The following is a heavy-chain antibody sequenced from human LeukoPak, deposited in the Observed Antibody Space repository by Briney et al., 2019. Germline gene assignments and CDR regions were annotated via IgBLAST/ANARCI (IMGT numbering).Heavy chain of an antibody. J-gene: IGHJ4*02. CDR1: GYTFTGYY. D-gene: IGHD5-12*01. Sequence: SVKVSCKASGYTFTGYYMHWVRQAPGQGLEWMGGIIPIFGTANYAQKFQGRVTITADESTSTAYMELSSLRSEDTAVYYCARANTNTFSGYDSPPYFDYWGQGTLVTVSS. CDR3: ARANTNTFSGYDSPPYFDY. CDR2: IIPIFGTA. V-gene: IGHV1-69*13.